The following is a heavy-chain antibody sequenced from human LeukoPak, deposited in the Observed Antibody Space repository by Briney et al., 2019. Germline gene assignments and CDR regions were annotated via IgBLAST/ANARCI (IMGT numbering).Heavy chain of an antibody. J-gene: IGHJ4*02. CDR3: ATPTAVYGGNFFDY. CDR1: GFTFSSYA. CDR2: ISGSGGST. Sequence: GGSLRLSCAASGFTFSSYAMSWVRQAPGKGLEWVSAISGSGGSTYYADSVKGRYTISRDNSKNTLYLQMNSLRAEDTAVYYCATPTAVYGGNFFDYWGQGTLVTVSS. V-gene: IGHV3-23*01. D-gene: IGHD4-23*01.